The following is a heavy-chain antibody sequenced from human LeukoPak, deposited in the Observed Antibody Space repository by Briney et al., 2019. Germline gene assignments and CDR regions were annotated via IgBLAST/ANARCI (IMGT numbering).Heavy chain of an antibody. CDR2: IYYSGSS. D-gene: IGHD3-3*01. Sequence: WLRQPPGKGLEWIGSIYYSGSSFDNPALKSRVTISVDTSKNQFSLKLSSVTAADTAVYYCARAVTIFGANPYFDYWGQGTLVTVSS. J-gene: IGHJ4*02. CDR3: ARAVTIFGANPYFDY. V-gene: IGHV4-39*07.